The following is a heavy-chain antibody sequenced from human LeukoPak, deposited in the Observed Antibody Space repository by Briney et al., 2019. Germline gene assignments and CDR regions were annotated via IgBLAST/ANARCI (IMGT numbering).Heavy chain of an antibody. Sequence: TGGSLRLSCAASGFTFSSYGMNWVRQAPGKGLEWVSYISSGSTTIYYADSVNGRFTISRDNAKNSLYLQMNGLRDEDTAVYYCARDELLWFVAYWGQGTLVSVSS. CDR1: GFTFSSYG. D-gene: IGHD3-10*01. V-gene: IGHV3-48*02. CDR2: ISSGSTTI. J-gene: IGHJ4*02. CDR3: ARDELLWFVAY.